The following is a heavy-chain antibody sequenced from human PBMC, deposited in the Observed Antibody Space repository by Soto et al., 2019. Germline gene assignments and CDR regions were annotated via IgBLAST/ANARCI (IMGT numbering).Heavy chain of an antibody. CDR3: ASKFGELLADAFDI. D-gene: IGHD3-10*01. Sequence: SETLSLTCTVSGASVSSGYWSWIRQPPGKGLEWIGFMYLGGSFNYNPSLTSRATISVDTSKNQFSLKMTSVTAADTAVYYCASKFGELLADAFDIWGQGTVVTVSS. CDR1: GASVSSGY. J-gene: IGHJ3*02. V-gene: IGHV4-59*02. CDR2: MYLGGSF.